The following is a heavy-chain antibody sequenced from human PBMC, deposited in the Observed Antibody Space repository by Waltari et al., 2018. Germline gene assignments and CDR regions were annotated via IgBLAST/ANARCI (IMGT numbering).Heavy chain of an antibody. CDR2: IYRSGST. Sequence: QVQLQESGPGLVKPSETLSLTCTVSGYSISSGYYWGWIRQPPGKGLEWIGSIYRSGSTYYNPSLKRRVTIPVDTTKNQFSLKLSSLTAADTAVYYCARDRATVTTLAYWFDPWGQGTLVTVSS. J-gene: IGHJ5*02. CDR1: GYSISSGYY. D-gene: IGHD4-17*01. CDR3: ARDRATVTTLAYWFDP. V-gene: IGHV4-38-2*02.